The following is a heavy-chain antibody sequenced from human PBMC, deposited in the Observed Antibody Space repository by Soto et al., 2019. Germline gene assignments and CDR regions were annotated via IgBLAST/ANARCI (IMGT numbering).Heavy chain of an antibody. CDR3: AKDQETFYYDSLAS. D-gene: IGHD3-22*01. J-gene: IGHJ5*02. CDR1: GFIFNNYG. V-gene: IGHV3-30*18. CDR2: ISNDGGYE. Sequence: GGSLRLCCAAPGFIFNNYGIHWVRQTPGKGLEWVAVISNDGGYEYYADSVKGRFTISRDSSKNTLYLQMNNLRAEDTAVYYCAKDQETFYYDSLASWGRGTLVTVSS.